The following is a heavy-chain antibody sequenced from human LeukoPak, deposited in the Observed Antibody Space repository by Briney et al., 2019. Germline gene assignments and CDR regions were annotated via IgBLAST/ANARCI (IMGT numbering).Heavy chain of an antibody. V-gene: IGHV3-23*01. CDR2: VSGSGSST. CDR1: GFTFSSYA. D-gene: IGHD5-12*01. CDR3: ARDRTGYSGHDSASGFFDY. J-gene: IGHJ4*02. Sequence: PGGSLRLSCAASGFTFSSYAMSWVRQAPGKGLEWVSSVSGSGSSTYYADSVKGRFTISRDNSKNTLYLQMNSLRAEDTAVYHCARDRTGYSGHDSASGFFDYWGQGTLVTVSS.